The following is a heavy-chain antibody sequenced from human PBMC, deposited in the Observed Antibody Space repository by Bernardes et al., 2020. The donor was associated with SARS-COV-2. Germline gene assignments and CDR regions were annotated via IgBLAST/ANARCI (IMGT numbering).Heavy chain of an antibody. CDR1: GISFSNYA. V-gene: IGHV3-23*01. Sequence: GGSLRLSCVASGISFSNYAMSWVRQAPGRGLEWVSVITGNGDITYYADSVKGRFTISRDNSKNTLYLQMNSLRAEDTAIYYCAKGSSGVELLHACDIWGQGTMVTVSS. D-gene: IGHD1-26*01. J-gene: IGHJ3*02. CDR2: ITGNGDIT. CDR3: AKGSSGVELLHACDI.